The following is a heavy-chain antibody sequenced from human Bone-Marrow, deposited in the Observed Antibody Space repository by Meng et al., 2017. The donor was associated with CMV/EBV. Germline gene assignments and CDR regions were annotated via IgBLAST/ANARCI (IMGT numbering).Heavy chain of an antibody. J-gene: IGHJ3*02. CDR3: ARDHPHYVWTFDI. D-gene: IGHD3-16*01. V-gene: IGHV3-23*01. CDR2: ISNSGGST. CDR1: GFTFSSYG. Sequence: GGSLRLSCAASGFTFSSYGMSWVRQAPGKGLEWVSGISNSGGSTYYADSVKGRFTIYRDNSKNTLYLQMNSLRAEDTAVYYCARDHPHYVWTFDIWGQGTMVTVSS.